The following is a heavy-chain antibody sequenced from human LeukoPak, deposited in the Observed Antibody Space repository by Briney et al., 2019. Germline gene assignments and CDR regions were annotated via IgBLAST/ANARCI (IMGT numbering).Heavy chain of an antibody. V-gene: IGHV3-23*01. CDR2: IGASGGGT. D-gene: IGHD3-10*01. Sequence: GGSLRLSCAVSGITLIKYGMSWVRQAPGKGLEWVAGIGASGGGTNYADSVKGRFTISRDNPKNTLYLQMNSLRAEDTALYYCARGEILSPYFYGAGSYFSDYWGQGTLVTVSS. J-gene: IGHJ4*02. CDR1: GITLIKYG. CDR3: ARGEILSPYFYGAGSYFSDY.